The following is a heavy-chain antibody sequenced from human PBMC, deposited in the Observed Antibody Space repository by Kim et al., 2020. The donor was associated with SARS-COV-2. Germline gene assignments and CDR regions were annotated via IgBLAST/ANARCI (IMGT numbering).Heavy chain of an antibody. CDR3: ARHGAAADVDCYYYYG. Sequence: SETLSLTCTVSGGSISGSSYYWGWIRQPPGKGLEWIGSIYYSGSTYYNPSLKSRVTISVDTSKNQFSLKLSSVTAADTAVYYCARHGAAADVDCYYYYG. D-gene: IGHD6-13*01. V-gene: IGHV4-39*01. CDR1: GGSISGSSYY. CDR2: IYYSGST. J-gene: IGHJ6*01.